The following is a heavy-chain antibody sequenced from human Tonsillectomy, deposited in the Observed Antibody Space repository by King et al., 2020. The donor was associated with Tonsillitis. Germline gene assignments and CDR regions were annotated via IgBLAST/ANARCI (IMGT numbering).Heavy chain of an antibody. V-gene: IGHV3-23*04. Sequence: VQLVESGGGLVQPGGSLRLSCAASGFTFSSNAMSWVRQAPGKGLEWVSAISGSGVSTYYADSVGGRFTISRDNSKNTLYLQMNSLRAEDTAVYYCAKGFYSGYDTFDYWGQGTLVTVSS. D-gene: IGHD5-12*01. CDR2: ISGSGVST. CDR1: GFTFSSNA. J-gene: IGHJ4*02. CDR3: AKGFYSGYDTFDY.